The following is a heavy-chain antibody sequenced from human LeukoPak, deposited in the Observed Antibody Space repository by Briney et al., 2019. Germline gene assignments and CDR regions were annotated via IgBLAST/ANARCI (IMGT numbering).Heavy chain of an antibody. J-gene: IGHJ3*02. CDR1: GYTFTGYY. D-gene: IGHD2-2*02. Sequence: ASVKVSCKASGYTFTGYYMHWVRQAPGQGLEWMGWINPNSGGTNYAQKFQGRVTMTRDTSISTAYMELSRLRSDDTAVYYCARAIVVVAAAIPSDDAFDIWGQGTMVTVSS. CDR3: ARAIVVVAAAIPSDDAFDI. CDR2: INPNSGGT. V-gene: IGHV1-2*02.